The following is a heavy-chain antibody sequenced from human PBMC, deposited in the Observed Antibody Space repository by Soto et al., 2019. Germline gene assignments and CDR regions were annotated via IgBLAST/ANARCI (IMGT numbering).Heavy chain of an antibody. D-gene: IGHD3-10*01. CDR3: ARVRAGRLDY. V-gene: IGHV4-59*01. J-gene: IGHJ4*02. Sequence: KTSETLSLTCTVSGGPISSYYWSWIRQPPGKGLEWIGYIYYSGSTNYNPSLKSRVTISVDTSKNQFSLKLSSVTAADTAVYYRARVRAGRLDYWGQGTLATVSS. CDR2: IYYSGST. CDR1: GGPISSYY.